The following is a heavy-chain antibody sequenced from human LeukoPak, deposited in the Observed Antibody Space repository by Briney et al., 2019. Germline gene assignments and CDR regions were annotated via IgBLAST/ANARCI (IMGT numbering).Heavy chain of an antibody. Sequence: SETLSLTCAVYGGSFSGYYWSWIRQPPGKGLEWIGEINHSGSTNYNPSLKSRVTISVDTSKNQFSLKLSSVTAADTAMYYCARGLGSSSLPGYYFDYWGQGTLVTVSS. CDR1: GGSFSGYY. J-gene: IGHJ4*02. CDR3: ARGLGSSSLPGYYFDY. D-gene: IGHD6-13*01. CDR2: INHSGST. V-gene: IGHV4-34*01.